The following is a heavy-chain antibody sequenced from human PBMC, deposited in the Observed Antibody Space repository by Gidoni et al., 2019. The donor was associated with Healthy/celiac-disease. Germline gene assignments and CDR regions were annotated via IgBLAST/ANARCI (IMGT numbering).Heavy chain of an antibody. J-gene: IGHJ4*02. Sequence: QVQLVQSGAEVKKPGSSVKVSCKASGGTFSSYAISWVRQATGQGLEWMGGIIPIFGPANYAQKFQGRVTITADKSTGTAYMELSSLRSEDTAVYYCARDRYYGSGSHDYWGQGTLVTVSS. CDR2: IIPIFGPA. D-gene: IGHD3-10*01. CDR3: ARDRYYGSGSHDY. V-gene: IGHV1-69*06. CDR1: GGTFSSYA.